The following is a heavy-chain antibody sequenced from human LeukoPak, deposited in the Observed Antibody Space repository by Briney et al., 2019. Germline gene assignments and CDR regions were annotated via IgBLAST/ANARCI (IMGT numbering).Heavy chain of an antibody. D-gene: IGHD3-3*01. CDR2: IKQDGSEK. V-gene: IGHV3-7*01. Sequence: GGSLRLSCAASGFAFSNAWMNWVRQAPGKGLEWVANIKQDGSEKYYVDSVKGRFTISRDNAQNSLYLQMNSLRAEDTAVYYRARERSLGYYYYMDVWGKGTTVTVSS. CDR1: GFAFSNAW. CDR3: ARERSLGYYYYMDV. J-gene: IGHJ6*03.